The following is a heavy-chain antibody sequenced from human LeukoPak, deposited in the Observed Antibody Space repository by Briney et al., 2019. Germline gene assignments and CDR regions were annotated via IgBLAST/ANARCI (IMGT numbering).Heavy chain of an antibody. Sequence: GGSLRLSCAASGFTFSTYGMNWVRQAPGKGLEWVSYISSSSSAIYYADSVKGRFTIARDNAKNSLYLQMNGLRTEDTALYYCARVVYYYSYMDVWGKGTPVTVSS. V-gene: IGHV3-48*01. CDR2: ISSSSSAI. CDR3: ARVVYYYSYMDV. CDR1: GFTFSTYG. J-gene: IGHJ6*03.